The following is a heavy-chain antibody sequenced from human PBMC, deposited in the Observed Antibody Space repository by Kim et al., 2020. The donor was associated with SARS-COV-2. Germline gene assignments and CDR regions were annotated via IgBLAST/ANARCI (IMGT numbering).Heavy chain of an antibody. V-gene: IGHV3-30*04. Sequence: GGSLRLSCAASGFTFSSYAMHWVRQAPGKGLEWVAVISYDGSNKYYADSVKGRFTISRDNSKNTLYLQMNSLRAEDTAVYYCARDPQRGWYSGYDPFDYWGQGTLVTVSS. D-gene: IGHD5-12*01. CDR1: GFTFSSYA. CDR3: ARDPQRGWYSGYDPFDY. J-gene: IGHJ4*02. CDR2: ISYDGSNK.